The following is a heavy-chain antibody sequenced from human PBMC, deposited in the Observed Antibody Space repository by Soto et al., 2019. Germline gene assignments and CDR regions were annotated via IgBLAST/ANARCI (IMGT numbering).Heavy chain of an antibody. J-gene: IGHJ4*01. D-gene: IGHD3-3*01. V-gene: IGHV4-4*02. CDR1: GGSISNNNW. Sequence: QVQLQESCPGLVKPSGTLSLTCTVSGGSISNNNWWSWVRQTPEKGLEGIGQIYHSGNTNYNPSLKSRVSMSVDKSKNQFSLKMNSATAADTAVYYCARFLPGFVGENEAFDFWGHGTLVTVSS. CDR3: ARFLPGFVGENEAFDF. CDR2: IYHSGNT.